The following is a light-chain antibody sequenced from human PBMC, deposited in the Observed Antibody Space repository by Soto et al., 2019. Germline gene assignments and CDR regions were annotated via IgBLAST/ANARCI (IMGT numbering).Light chain of an antibody. CDR1: QSIGMF. J-gene: IGKJ4*01. Sequence: DIQMTQSPSSLSASVGDTVTITCRASQSIGMFSSWYQQKPGKAPKLLMYRSSTLQNGVPSRFSGSGSGTFFTLTISSLQLEYFATYYCQQNYSPPLPVGGGTRVEIK. CDR2: RSS. CDR3: QQNYSPPLP. V-gene: IGKV1-39*01.